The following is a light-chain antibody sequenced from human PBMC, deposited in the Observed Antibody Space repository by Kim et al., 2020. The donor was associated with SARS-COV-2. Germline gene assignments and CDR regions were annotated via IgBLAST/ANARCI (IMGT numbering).Light chain of an antibody. J-gene: IGLJ3*02. CDR2: RDS. V-gene: IGLV3-9*01. CDR1: NIGRKN. Sequence: VAVALGQKARITCGGNNIGRKNVHWYQQKPGKAPVLVIYRDSNRPSGIPERFSGSNSGNTATLTISRAQAGDEADYYCQVWDSSTVFGGGTQLTVL. CDR3: QVWDSSTV.